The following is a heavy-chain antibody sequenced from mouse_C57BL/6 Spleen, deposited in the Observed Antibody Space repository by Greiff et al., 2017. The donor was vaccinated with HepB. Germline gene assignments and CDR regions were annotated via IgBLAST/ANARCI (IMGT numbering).Heavy chain of an antibody. CDR1: GYTFTSYW. CDR3: ASSERHTWFAY. CDR2: IHPNSGST. D-gene: IGHD3-2*01. V-gene: IGHV1-64*01. Sequence: QVQLQQPGAELVKPGASVKLSCKASGYTFTSYWMHWVKQRPGQGLEWIGMIHPNSGSTNYNEKFKSKATLTVDKSSSTAYMQLSSLTSEDSAVYYCASSERHTWFAYWGQGTLVTVSA. J-gene: IGHJ3*01.